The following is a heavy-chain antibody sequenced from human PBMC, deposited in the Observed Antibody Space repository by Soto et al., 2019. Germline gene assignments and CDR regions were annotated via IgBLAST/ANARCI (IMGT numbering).Heavy chain of an antibody. CDR2: IYHSGST. V-gene: IGHV4-4*02. D-gene: IGHD3-16*01. Sequence: QVQLQESGPGLVKPSGTLSLTCAVSGGSISSSNWWSWVRQPPGKGLEWIGEIYHSGSTNYNPSLKSRVIXXXXSTNXXPSLRRRVAXPXAXSXXQCSLKLGSVTAADTAVYSCARTPGDGYAGYYFDYWGQGTLVAVSS. J-gene: IGHJ4*02. CDR1: GGSISSSNW. CDR3: ARTPGDGYAGYYFDY.